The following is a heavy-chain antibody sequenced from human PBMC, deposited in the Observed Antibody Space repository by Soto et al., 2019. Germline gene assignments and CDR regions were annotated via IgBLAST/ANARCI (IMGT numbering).Heavy chain of an antibody. Sequence: HGESLKISCKGSGYSFTSYWIGWVRQMPGKGLEWMGIIYPGDSDTRYSPSFQGQVTISADKSISTAYLQWSSLKASDTAIYYCARTAAAGKYYYGMDFWGQGTTVTVSS. CDR2: IYPGDSDT. D-gene: IGHD6-13*01. J-gene: IGHJ6*02. CDR3: ARTAAAGKYYYGMDF. CDR1: GYSFTSYW. V-gene: IGHV5-51*01.